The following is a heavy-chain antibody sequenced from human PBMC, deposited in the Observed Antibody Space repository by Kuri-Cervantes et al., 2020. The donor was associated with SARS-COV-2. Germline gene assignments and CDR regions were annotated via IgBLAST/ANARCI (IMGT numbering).Heavy chain of an antibody. CDR1: GGSFSGYY. D-gene: IGHD4-17*01. J-gene: IGHJ4*02. CDR3: ARGGFWYGAGYFDY. V-gene: IGHV4-34*01. Sequence: SETLSLTCAVYGGSFSGYYRSWIRQPPGKGLEWIGEINHSGSTNYNPSLKSRVTISVDTSKNQFSLKLSSVTAADTAVYYCARGGFWYGAGYFDYWGQGTLVTVSS. CDR2: INHSGST.